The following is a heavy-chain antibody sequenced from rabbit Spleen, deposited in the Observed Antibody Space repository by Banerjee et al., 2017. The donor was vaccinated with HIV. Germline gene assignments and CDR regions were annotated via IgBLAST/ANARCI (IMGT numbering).Heavy chain of an antibody. Sequence: QLKESGGGLVKPGGSLKLSCKVSGFDFSTYYMTWVSQAPGKGLEWTGYIDPVFGNTYYASWVNGRFTISSDNAQNTVDLQMNSLTVADTATYFCARHAGYAGYGYSTLDLWGPGTLVTVS. CDR2: IDPVFGNT. J-gene: IGHJ4*01. CDR1: GFDFSTYY. V-gene: IGHV1S7*01. CDR3: ARHAGYAGYGYSTLDL. D-gene: IGHD8-1*01.